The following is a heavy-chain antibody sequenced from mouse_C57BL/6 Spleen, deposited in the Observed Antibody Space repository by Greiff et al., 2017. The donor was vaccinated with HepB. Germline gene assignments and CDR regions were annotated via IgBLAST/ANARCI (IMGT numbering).Heavy chain of an antibody. CDR3: ARGDGYDYAMDY. CDR2: ISYSGST. V-gene: IGHV3-1*01. J-gene: IGHJ4*01. CDR1: GYSITSGYD. D-gene: IGHD2-2*01. Sequence: VQLQQSGPGMVKPSQSLSLTCTVTGYSITSGYDWHWIRHFPGNKLEWMGYISYSGSTNYNPSLKSRISITHDTSKNHFFLKLNSVTTEDTATYYCARGDGYDYAMDYWGQGTSVTVSS.